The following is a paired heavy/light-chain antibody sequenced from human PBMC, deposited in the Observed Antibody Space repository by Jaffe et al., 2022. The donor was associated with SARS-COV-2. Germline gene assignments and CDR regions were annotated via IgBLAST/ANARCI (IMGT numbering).Light chain of an antibody. CDR3: QQSYSTPWT. CDR1: QSITSY. J-gene: IGKJ1*01. V-gene: IGKV1-39*01. Sequence: DIQMTQSPSSLSASVGDRVTITCRASQSITSYLNWYQQKPGKAPNLLIYAASSLQSGVPSRFSGSGSGPDFTLTISSLQPEDFATYYCQQSYSTPWTFGQGTKVEIK. CDR2: AAS.
Heavy chain of an antibody. Sequence: QVQLVQSGAEVKKPGASVKVSCTASGYTFTTYGISWVRQAPGQGLEWMGWISPYNGNKNYAQKLQGRVTMTTDTSTSTAYMELRSLRSDDTAVYYCATLHTSGPFEYFQNWGQGTLVTVSS. CDR3: ATLHTSGPFEYFQN. D-gene: IGHD3-22*01. V-gene: IGHV1-18*01. CDR2: ISPYNGNK. J-gene: IGHJ1*01. CDR1: GYTFTTYG.